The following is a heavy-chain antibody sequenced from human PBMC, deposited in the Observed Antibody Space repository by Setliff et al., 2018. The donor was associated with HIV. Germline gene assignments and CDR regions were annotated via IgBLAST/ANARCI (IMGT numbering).Heavy chain of an antibody. CDR2: IYHGGTT. Sequence: TSETLSLTCAVSGYSISSGYYWAWIRQPPGKGLEWIGSIYHGGTTYYNPSLKSRSTISEDTSKNQFSLSLSSVTAADTAVYYCVRDPPLTPTDADHPFDIWGQGTMVTV. J-gene: IGHJ3*02. D-gene: IGHD2-21*02. V-gene: IGHV4-38-2*02. CDR1: GYSISSGYY. CDR3: VRDPPLTPTDADHPFDI.